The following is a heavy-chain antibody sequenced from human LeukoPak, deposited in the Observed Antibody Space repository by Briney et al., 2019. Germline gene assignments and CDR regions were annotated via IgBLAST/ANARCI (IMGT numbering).Heavy chain of an antibody. CDR3: ARQSYEQWLFFRD. CDR1: GGIFSSYG. Sequence: SVKVSCKASGGIFSSYGISWVRQAPGQGLEWMGRIVPLFGVTNYAQKFRGRVTITADTSTSTAYMELSNVTSVDTAIYYCARQSYEQWLFFRDWGQGTLVTVSS. V-gene: IGHV1-69*04. CDR2: IVPLFGVT. D-gene: IGHD3-22*01. J-gene: IGHJ4*02.